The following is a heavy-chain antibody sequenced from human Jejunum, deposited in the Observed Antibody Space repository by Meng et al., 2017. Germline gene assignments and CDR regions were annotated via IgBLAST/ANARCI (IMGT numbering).Heavy chain of an antibody. V-gene: IGHV4-39*07. J-gene: IGHJ4*02. CDR2: INYSGIT. CDR1: GGSISSSGYY. D-gene: IGHD3-22*01. Sequence: SETLSLTCTVSGGSISSSGYYWGWIRQPPGKGLEWIVNINYSGITYYKASLKSRVTISVDTSKNQFSLKLSSVTAADTAVYYCARAFLYYDTSGSPYYFDYWGQGTLVTVSS. CDR3: ARAFLYYDTSGSPYYFDY.